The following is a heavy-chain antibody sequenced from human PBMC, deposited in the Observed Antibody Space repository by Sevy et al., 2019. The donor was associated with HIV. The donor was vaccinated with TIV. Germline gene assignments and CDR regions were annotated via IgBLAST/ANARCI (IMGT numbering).Heavy chain of an antibody. CDR3: ARAYGDYVGGYYFDY. CDR2: ITRSSSYI. V-gene: IGHV3-21*01. D-gene: IGHD4-17*01. Sequence: GGSLRLSCAASGFTFSLYSLNWVRQALGKGLEWVSSITRSSSYIYYTDSVKGRFTISRDNAKNSLYLQMNSLRVEDTAVYYCARAYGDYVGGYYFDYWGQGALVTVSS. J-gene: IGHJ4*02. CDR1: GFTFSLYS.